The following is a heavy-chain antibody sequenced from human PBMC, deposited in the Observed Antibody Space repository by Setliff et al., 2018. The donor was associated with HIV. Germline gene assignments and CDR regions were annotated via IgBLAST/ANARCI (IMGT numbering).Heavy chain of an antibody. V-gene: IGHV3-9*01. Sequence: GGSLRLSCKGFGFNLNHYAMHWVRQPPGKGLEWVSGISWNSGILGYADSAKGRFTISRDNAKNSLYLQMSSLRPEDTALYYCAKDLLFGITVPGTPYFDSWGQGTLVTVSS. D-gene: IGHD6-13*01. CDR2: ISWNSGIL. CDR1: GFNLNHYA. J-gene: IGHJ4*02. CDR3: AKDLLFGITVPGTPYFDS.